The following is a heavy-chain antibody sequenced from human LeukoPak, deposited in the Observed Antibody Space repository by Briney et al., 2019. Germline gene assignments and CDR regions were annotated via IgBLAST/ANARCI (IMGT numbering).Heavy chain of an antibody. D-gene: IGHD2-15*01. CDR2: IKSKTDGGTT. Sequence: GGSLRLSCAASGFTFSNAWMSWVRQAPGKGLEWVGRIKSKTDGGTTDYAAPVKGRFTISRDDSRNTLYLQMNSLKTEDTAVYYCTTEDIVVVVAATHIPWGQGTLVTVSS. J-gene: IGHJ5*02. V-gene: IGHV3-15*01. CDR1: GFTFSNAW. CDR3: TTEDIVVVVAATHIP.